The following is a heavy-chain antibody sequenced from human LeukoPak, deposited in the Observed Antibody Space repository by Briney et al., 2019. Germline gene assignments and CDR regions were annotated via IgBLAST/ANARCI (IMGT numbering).Heavy chain of an antibody. J-gene: IGHJ6*03. CDR2: IIPMFGTT. Sequence: SVKVSCKASGGTFSNYAISWVRQAPGQGLEWMGRIIPMFGTTNYAQKFQGRVTITTDESTRTAYMEVSSLRIGDTAVYYCASVTVTTWAPDGHMDVWGKGTTVTVSS. CDR1: GGTFSNYA. D-gene: IGHD4-11*01. CDR3: ASVTVTTWAPDGHMDV. V-gene: IGHV1-69*05.